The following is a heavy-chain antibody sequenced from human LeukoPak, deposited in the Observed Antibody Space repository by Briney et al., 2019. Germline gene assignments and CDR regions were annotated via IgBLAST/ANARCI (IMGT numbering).Heavy chain of an antibody. J-gene: IGHJ4*02. V-gene: IGHV1-2*02. CDR3: ARANFLYCSSTTCLFDY. Sequence: ASVKVSCKASGYTFTDYYVHWVRQSPGLGFEWMGWINPNDGDTNYAQKFQGRVTMTRDTSISTAHMEVSRLRSDDTAVYYCARANFLYCSSTTCLFDYWGQGTPVTVSS. D-gene: IGHD2-2*01. CDR2: INPNDGDT. CDR1: GYTFTDYY.